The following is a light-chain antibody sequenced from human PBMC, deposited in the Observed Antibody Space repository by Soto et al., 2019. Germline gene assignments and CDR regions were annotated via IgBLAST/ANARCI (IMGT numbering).Light chain of an antibody. CDR1: SSNIGAGYD. CDR2: GNN. Sequence: QSVLTQPPSVSGAPGQRVTISCSGSSSNIGAGYDVHWYQQLPGTAPKLLIYGNNNRPSGVPDRFSGSKSGTSGSLAITGLQAEDEADYHCQSYDSGLSGVVFGGGTKLTVL. CDR3: QSYDSGLSGVV. V-gene: IGLV1-40*01. J-gene: IGLJ2*01.